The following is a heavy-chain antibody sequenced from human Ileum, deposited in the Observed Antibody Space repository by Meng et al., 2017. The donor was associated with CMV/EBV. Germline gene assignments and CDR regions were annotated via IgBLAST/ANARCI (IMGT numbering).Heavy chain of an antibody. CDR3: ARAVAVDGAVPQNGVYYYDY. Sequence: GAGPELVQPPGTPALTCAVSAGSMSGSSCGWTRPPDGKGLEWLERTDDSVSTDYKPHLKRRATISVATSKQQSSPRLTSVTAAATAVSFCARAVAVDGAVPQNGVYYYDYWGQGILVTVSS. J-gene: IGHJ4*02. CDR2: TDDSVST. D-gene: IGHD6-19*01. V-gene: IGHV4-4*07. CDR1: AGSMSGSS.